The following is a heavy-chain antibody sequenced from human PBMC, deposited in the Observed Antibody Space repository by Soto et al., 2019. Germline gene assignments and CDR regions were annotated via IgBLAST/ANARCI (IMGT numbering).Heavy chain of an antibody. CDR1: GYTFTSYY. CDR3: ARGVFLWFGELLLSLDY. J-gene: IGHJ4*02. CDR2: INPISGST. V-gene: IGHV1-46*03. Sequence: QVQLVQSGAEVKKPGASVKVSCKAFGYTFTSYYMHWVRQAPGQGLEWMGIINPISGSTNYAQKFQGRVTVTRDTSTSTVYMELSSLRSEDTAVYYCARGVFLWFGELLLSLDYWGQGTRVTVSS. D-gene: IGHD3-10*01.